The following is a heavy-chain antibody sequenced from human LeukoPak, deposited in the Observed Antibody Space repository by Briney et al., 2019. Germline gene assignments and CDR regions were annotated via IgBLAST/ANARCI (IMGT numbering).Heavy chain of an antibody. D-gene: IGHD6-13*01. CDR1: GYTFTSYY. CDR3: ARDQSLSSSWYADAPPYYFDY. Sequence: DSLKVSCKASGYTFTSYYMHWVRQAPGQGLEWMGIINHSGGSTSYAQKFQGRVTMTRDTSTSTVYMELSSLRSEDTAVYYCARDQSLSSSWYADAPPYYFDYWGQGTLVTVS. CDR2: INHSGGST. V-gene: IGHV1-46*01. J-gene: IGHJ4*02.